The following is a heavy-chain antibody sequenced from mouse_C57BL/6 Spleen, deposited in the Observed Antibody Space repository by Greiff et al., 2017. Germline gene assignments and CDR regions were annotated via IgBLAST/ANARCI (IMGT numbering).Heavy chain of an antibody. CDR1: GFNIKNTY. Sequence: EVKVVESVAELVRPGASVKLSCTASGFNIKNTYMHWVKQRPEQGLEWIGRIDPANGNTKYAPKFQGKATITADTSSNTAYLQLSSLTSEDTAIYYCARWAPYGNAVDYWGQGTTLTVSS. V-gene: IGHV14-3*01. CDR2: IDPANGNT. D-gene: IGHD2-1*01. CDR3: ARWAPYGNAVDY. J-gene: IGHJ2*01.